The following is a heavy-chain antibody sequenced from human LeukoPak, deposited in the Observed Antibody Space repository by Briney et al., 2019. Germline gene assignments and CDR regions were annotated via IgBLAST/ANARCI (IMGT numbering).Heavy chain of an antibody. CDR1: GGSKSDSY. CDR2: VPNSGQP. Sequence: PSETLSFTCTVSGGSKSDSYWSWIRQSPGKGLEWIGYVPNSGQPDYSPSLKSRVTILADTSKNQWSLILNSVTAADTAVYYCARDRWSLSRKTWFYYGMDVWGQGITVTVSS. J-gene: IGHJ6*02. V-gene: IGHV4-59*01. D-gene: IGHD3-9*01. CDR3: ARDRWSLSRKTWFYYGMDV.